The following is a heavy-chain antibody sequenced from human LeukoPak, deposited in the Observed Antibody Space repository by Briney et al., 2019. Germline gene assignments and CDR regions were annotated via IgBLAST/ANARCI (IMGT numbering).Heavy chain of an antibody. D-gene: IGHD3-22*01. J-gene: IGHJ4*02. CDR1: GFTFSSFH. V-gene: IGHV3-48*01. Sequence: GGSLRLSCAASGFTFSSFHINWVRQAPGKGLEWLTYISRDSTTIYYADSVKGRFTISRDNAKNSLYLQMNSLRAEDTAVYHCATDYYDSSGYYTGSYWGQGTLVTVSS. CDR2: ISRDSTTI. CDR3: ATDYYDSSGYYTGSY.